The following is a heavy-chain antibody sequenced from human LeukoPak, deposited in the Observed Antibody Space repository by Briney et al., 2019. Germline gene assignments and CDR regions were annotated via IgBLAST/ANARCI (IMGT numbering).Heavy chain of an antibody. J-gene: IGHJ6*02. CDR1: GGSINSYY. CDR2: IYYSGST. V-gene: IGHV4-59*01. D-gene: IGHD6-13*01. Sequence: PSETLSLTCTVSGGSINSYYWSWIRQPPGKGLEWIGYIYYSGSTNYNPSLKSRVTISVDTSKNQFSLKLSSVTAADTAVYYCARVGAGYSSSLSRYYYYGMDVWGQGTTVTVSS. CDR3: ARVGAGYSSSLSRYYYYGMDV.